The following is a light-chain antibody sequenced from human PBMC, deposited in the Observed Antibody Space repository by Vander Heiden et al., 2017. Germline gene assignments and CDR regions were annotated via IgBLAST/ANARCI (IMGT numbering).Light chain of an antibody. Sequence: DVVMTQSPLSLPVTLGQPASISCRSSQSLVHTDGNTYLNWFQQRPGQSPRRLIYKVSKRDSGVPDRFSGSGSGTDFTLKISRVEAEDVGVYYCMQGKHWPWTFGQGTKVEIK. J-gene: IGKJ1*01. V-gene: IGKV2-30*02. CDR2: KVS. CDR3: MQGKHWPWT. CDR1: QSLVHTDGNTY.